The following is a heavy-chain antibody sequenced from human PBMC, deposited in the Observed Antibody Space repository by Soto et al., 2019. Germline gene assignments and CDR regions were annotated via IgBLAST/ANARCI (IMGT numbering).Heavy chain of an antibody. V-gene: IGHV6-1*01. D-gene: IGHD6-13*01. J-gene: IGHJ3*02. CDR2: TYYRSKWYN. CDR3: ARDSRIAAAGPEGYDAFDI. CDR1: GDSVSINSAA. Sequence: SQTLSLTCAISGDSVSINSAAWNWIRQSPSRGLEWLGRTYYRSKWYNDYAVSVKSRITINPDTSKNQFSLQLNSVTPEDTAVYYCARDSRIAAAGPEGYDAFDIWGQGTMVTVSS.